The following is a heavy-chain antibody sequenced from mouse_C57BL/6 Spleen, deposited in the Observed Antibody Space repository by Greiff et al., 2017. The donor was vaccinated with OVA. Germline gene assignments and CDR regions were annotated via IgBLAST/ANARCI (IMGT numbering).Heavy chain of an antibody. CDR1: GYSITSGYY. J-gene: IGHJ2*01. CDR3: ASGPLSLYYFDY. D-gene: IGHD6-1*01. V-gene: IGHV3-6*01. Sequence: EVQVVESGPGLVKPSQSLSLTCSVTGYSITSGYYWNWIRQFPGNKLEWMGYISYDGSNNYNPSLKNRISITRDPSKNQFFLKLNSVTTEDTATYYCASGPLSLYYFDYWGQGTTLTVSS. CDR2: ISYDGSN.